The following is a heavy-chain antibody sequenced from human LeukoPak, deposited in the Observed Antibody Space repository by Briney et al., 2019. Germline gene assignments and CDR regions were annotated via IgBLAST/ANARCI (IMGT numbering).Heavy chain of an antibody. J-gene: IGHJ4*02. CDR3: ARQSTGYSNYFDY. Sequence: SETLSLTCTVSGGSISSGGYYWSWIRQPPGKGLEWIGYIYHSGSTYYNPSLKSRVTISVDRSKNQFSLKLSSVTAADTAVYYCARQSTGYSNYFDYWGQGKLVTVSS. CDR1: GGSISSGGYY. V-gene: IGHV4-30-2*01. CDR2: IYHSGST. D-gene: IGHD3-9*01.